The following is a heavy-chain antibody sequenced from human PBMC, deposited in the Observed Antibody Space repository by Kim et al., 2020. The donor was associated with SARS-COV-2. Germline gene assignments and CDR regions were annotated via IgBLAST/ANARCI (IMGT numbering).Heavy chain of an antibody. CDR2: INTNTGNP. D-gene: IGHD3-10*01. V-gene: IGHV7-4-1*02. CDR1: GYTFTSYA. J-gene: IGHJ6*03. Sequence: ASVKVSCKASGYTFTSYAMNWVRQAPGQGLEWMGWINTNTGNPTYAQGFTGRFVFSLDTSVSTAYLQIISLKAEDTAVYYCARDGLLWFGELYYYYYMDVWGKGTTVTVSS. CDR3: ARDGLLWFGELYYYYYMDV.